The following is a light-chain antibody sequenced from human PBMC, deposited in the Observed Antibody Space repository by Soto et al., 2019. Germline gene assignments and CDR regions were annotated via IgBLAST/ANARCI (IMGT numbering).Light chain of an antibody. J-gene: IGKJ1*01. V-gene: IGKV1-5*01. Sequence: DIQITPAPSTLSASVGDRVSNTFRASQSISDRLAWYQRKPGKDPKLLIFDDSSLESGVPSRFSGSGSGTEFTLTISSLQPDDFATYYCQHYSTVWAFGQGTKVDIK. CDR1: QSISDR. CDR2: DDS. CDR3: QHYSTVWA.